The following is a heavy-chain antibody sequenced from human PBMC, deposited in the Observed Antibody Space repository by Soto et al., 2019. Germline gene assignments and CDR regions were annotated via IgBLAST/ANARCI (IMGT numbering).Heavy chain of an antibody. CDR1: GFTFSSYA. CDR2: ISGSGGST. CDR3: ARTHSPYIWGSYRLSPLYSYYYMDV. J-gene: IGHJ6*03. Sequence: GGSLRLSCAASGFTFSSYAMSWVRQAPGKGLEWVSAISGSGGSTYYADSVKGRFTISRDNSKNTLYLQMNSLRAEDTAVYYCARTHSPYIWGSYRLSPLYSYYYMDVWGKGTTVTVSS. D-gene: IGHD3-16*02. V-gene: IGHV3-23*01.